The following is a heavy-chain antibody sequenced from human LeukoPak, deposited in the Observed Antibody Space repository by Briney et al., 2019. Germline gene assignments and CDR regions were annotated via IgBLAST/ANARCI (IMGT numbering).Heavy chain of an antibody. CDR1: GFTFSSYG. J-gene: IGHJ4*02. Sequence: QAGGSLRLSCAASGFTFSSYGMHWVRQAPGKGLEWVAVISYDGSNKYYADSVKGRFTISRDNSKNTLYLQMNSLRAEDTAVYYCAKKDGYSSGWYPDYWGQGTLVTVSS. CDR2: ISYDGSNK. D-gene: IGHD6-19*01. CDR3: AKKDGYSSGWYPDY. V-gene: IGHV3-30*18.